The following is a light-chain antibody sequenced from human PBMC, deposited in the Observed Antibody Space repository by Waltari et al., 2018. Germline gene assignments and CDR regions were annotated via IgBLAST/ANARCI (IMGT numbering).Light chain of an antibody. CDR2: DVT. Sequence: QSALTQPRSVSGSPGQSVTISCTGTSSDVGGYYYVSWYQQHPGKAPKLMLYDVTKRPSGVPGRFSGSKSGNTASLTISGLHAEDEADYYCCSYADSYTAVFGGGTTLTVL. CDR3: CSYADSYTAV. V-gene: IGLV2-11*01. J-gene: IGLJ3*02. CDR1: SSDVGGYYY.